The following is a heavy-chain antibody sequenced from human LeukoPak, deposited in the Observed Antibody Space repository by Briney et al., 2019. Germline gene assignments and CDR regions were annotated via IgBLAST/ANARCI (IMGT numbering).Heavy chain of an antibody. CDR1: GGTFSSYA. Sequence: SVKVSCKASGGTFSSYAISWVRQAPGQGLDWMGRIIPIFGTANYAQKFQGRVTITTDESTSTAYMELSSLRSEDTAVYYCARVKPSGSLDYWGQGTLVTVSS. D-gene: IGHD6-19*01. J-gene: IGHJ4*02. CDR2: IIPIFGTA. V-gene: IGHV1-69*05. CDR3: ARVKPSGSLDY.